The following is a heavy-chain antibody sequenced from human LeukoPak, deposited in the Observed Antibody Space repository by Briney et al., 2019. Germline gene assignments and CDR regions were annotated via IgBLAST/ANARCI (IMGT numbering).Heavy chain of an antibody. CDR2: ISWNSGSI. D-gene: IGHD6-13*01. CDR1: GFTFDDYA. Sequence: GRSLRLSCAASGFTFDDYAMHWVRQAPGKGLEWVSGISWNSGSIGYADSVKGRFTISRDNAKNSLYLQMNSLRAEDTALYYCKKNRPGHSSPLKTGSAPWGKETLVTFSS. J-gene: IGHJ5*02. CDR3: KKNRPGHSSPLKTGSAP. V-gene: IGHV3-9*01.